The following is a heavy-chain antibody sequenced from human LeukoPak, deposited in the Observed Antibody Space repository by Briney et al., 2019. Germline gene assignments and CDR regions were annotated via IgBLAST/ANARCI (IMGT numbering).Heavy chain of an antibody. Sequence: SETLSLTCIVSGGSISSYYWSWIRQPPGKGLEWIGYMYYSGSTNYNPSLKSRVTILVDTSRNQFSLKLRSVTAADTAVYYCARNGGGYSFDFWGQGTLVTASS. CDR1: GGSISSYY. CDR2: MYYSGST. J-gene: IGHJ4*02. CDR3: ARNGGGYSFDF. V-gene: IGHV4-59*01. D-gene: IGHD1-26*01.